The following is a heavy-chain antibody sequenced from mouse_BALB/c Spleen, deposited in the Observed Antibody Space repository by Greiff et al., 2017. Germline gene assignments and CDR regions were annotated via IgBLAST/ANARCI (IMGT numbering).Heavy chain of an antibody. CDR2: IYPGNSDT. V-gene: IGHV1-5*01. J-gene: IGHJ4*01. D-gene: IGHD1-1*02. CDR1: GYSFTSYW. Sequence: VQLQQSGTVLARPGASVKMSCKASGYSFTSYWMHWVKQRPGQGLEWIGAIYPGNSDTSYNQKFKGKAKLTAVTSASTAYMELSSLTNEDSAVYYCTRSYYLDAMDYWGQGTSVTVSS. CDR3: TRSYYLDAMDY.